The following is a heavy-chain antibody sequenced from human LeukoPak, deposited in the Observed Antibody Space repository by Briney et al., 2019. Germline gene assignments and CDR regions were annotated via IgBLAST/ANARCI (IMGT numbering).Heavy chain of an antibody. D-gene: IGHD2-2*01. V-gene: IGHV1-18*01. Sequence: GASVKVSCKASGYTFTSDGISWVRQAPGQGLEWMGWISAYNGNTNYAQKLQGRVTMTTDTSTSTAYMELRSLRSDDTAVYYCARDPVGYCSSTSCYPNWFDPWGQGTLVTVSS. CDR1: GYTFTSDG. J-gene: IGHJ5*02. CDR3: ARDPVGYCSSTSCYPNWFDP. CDR2: ISAYNGNT.